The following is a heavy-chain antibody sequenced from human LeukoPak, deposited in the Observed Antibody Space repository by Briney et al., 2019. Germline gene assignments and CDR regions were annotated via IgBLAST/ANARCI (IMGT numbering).Heavy chain of an antibody. CDR2: IYYSGST. D-gene: IGHD6-6*01. Sequence: SETLSLTCTVSGGSISSYYWSWIRQPPGKGLEWIGYIYYSGSTNYNPSLKSRGTISVDTSKKQFSLTLSSVTAADTAMYYCAREGSMTARPFVSIDYWGQGTLVTVSS. CDR1: GGSISSYY. V-gene: IGHV4-59*12. CDR3: AREGSMTARPFVSIDY. J-gene: IGHJ4*02.